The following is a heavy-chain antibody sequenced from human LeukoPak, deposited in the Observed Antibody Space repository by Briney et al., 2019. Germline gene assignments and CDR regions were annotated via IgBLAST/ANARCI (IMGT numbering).Heavy chain of an antibody. Sequence: SETLSLTCTVSGGSISSYYWSWIRQPPGKGLEWIGSIHYSGSTYYNPSLKSRVTISLDTSKNQFSMKLRSVTAADTAVYYCARQEYCGGDCFEDNWGQGTLVTVSS. CDR1: GGSISSYY. CDR2: IHYSGST. V-gene: IGHV4-59*05. CDR3: ARQEYCGGDCFEDN. J-gene: IGHJ4*02. D-gene: IGHD2-21*02.